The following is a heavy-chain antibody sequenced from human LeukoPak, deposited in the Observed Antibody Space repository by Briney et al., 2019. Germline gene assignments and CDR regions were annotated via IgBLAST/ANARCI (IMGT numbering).Heavy chain of an antibody. CDR2: IIPIFGAA. J-gene: IGHJ3*02. CDR1: GGTFSSYA. V-gene: IGHV1-69*05. D-gene: IGHD6-13*01. Sequence: SVKVSCKASGGTFSSYAISWVRQAPGQGLEWMGGIIPIFGAANYAQKFQGRVTITTDESTSTAYMELSSLRSEDTAVYYCARESRGSSTAFDIWGQGTMVTVSS. CDR3: ARESRGSSTAFDI.